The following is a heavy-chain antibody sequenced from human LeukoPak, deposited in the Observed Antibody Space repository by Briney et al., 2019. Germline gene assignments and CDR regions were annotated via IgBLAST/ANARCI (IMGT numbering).Heavy chain of an antibody. Sequence: GGSLRLSCAASGFTFSSYGMHWVRQAPGKGLEWVAFIRYDGSNKYYADSVKGRFTISRDNSKNTLYLQMNSLRAEDTAVYYCARSWELGPRPENFDYWGQGTLVTVSS. CDR2: IRYDGSNK. D-gene: IGHD1-26*01. CDR1: GFTFSSYG. V-gene: IGHV3-30*02. CDR3: ARSWELGPRPENFDY. J-gene: IGHJ4*02.